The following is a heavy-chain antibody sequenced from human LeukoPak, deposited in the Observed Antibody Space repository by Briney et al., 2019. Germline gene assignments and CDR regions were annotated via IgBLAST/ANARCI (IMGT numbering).Heavy chain of an antibody. V-gene: IGHV3-7*01. CDR2: IKQDGSEK. Sequence: PGGSLRLSCAASGFTFSSYWMSWVRQAPGKGLEWVANIKQDGSEKYYVDSVKGRFTISRDNAKNSLYLQMNSLRAEVTAVYYCARLMAGSSWKLYFDYWGQGTLVTVSS. CDR1: GFTFSSYW. D-gene: IGHD6-13*01. J-gene: IGHJ4*02. CDR3: ARLMAGSSWKLYFDY.